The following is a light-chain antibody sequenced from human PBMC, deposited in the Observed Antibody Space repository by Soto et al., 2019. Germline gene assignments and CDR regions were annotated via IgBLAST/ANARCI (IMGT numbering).Light chain of an antibody. Sequence: EIVLTQSPATLSLSPGDRATLSCRASQTISTSLAWYQHKPGQPPRLLIFAASNRAAGVPARFKGGRSGTDYTHPISSLRPEDSAVYYGLQRTPWPTFGQGTRLETK. CDR2: AAS. J-gene: IGKJ5*01. V-gene: IGKV3-11*01. CDR3: LQRTPWPT. CDR1: QTISTS.